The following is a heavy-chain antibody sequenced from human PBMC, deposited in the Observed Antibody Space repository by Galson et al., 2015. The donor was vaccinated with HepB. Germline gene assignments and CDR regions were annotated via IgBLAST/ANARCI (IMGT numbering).Heavy chain of an antibody. J-gene: IGHJ4*02. CDR1: GGTFSNYV. D-gene: IGHD6-13*01. V-gene: IGHV1-69*04. Sequence: SVKVSCKASGGTFSNYVISWARQAPGQGLEWMGRIIPMFGKANYAQKFQGRVTITVDKSTSTAYMELNSLRSEDTAVYYCARAPNIAVAAAAFDYWGQGTLVTVSS. CDR3: ARAPNIAVAAAAFDY. CDR2: IIPMFGKA.